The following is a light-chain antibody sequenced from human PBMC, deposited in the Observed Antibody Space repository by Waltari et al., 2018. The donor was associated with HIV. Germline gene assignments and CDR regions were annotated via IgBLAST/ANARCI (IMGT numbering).Light chain of an antibody. CDR3: QSYDRRLSSSDVI. Sequence: QSVLTPPPSVSGAPGQRVTISCTGSDSNIGAGSDVPWYQHLPGRAPKLLIYGDNNRPSGVPDRFSASRSGTSASLAISGLQAEDEADYYCQSYDRRLSSSDVIFGGGTTLTVL. J-gene: IGLJ2*01. CDR1: DSNIGAGSD. V-gene: IGLV1-40*01. CDR2: GDN.